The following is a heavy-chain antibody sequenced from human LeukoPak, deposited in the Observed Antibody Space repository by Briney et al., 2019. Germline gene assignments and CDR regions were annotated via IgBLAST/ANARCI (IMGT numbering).Heavy chain of an antibody. Sequence: SETLSLTCTVSGYSISSGYYWGWIRQPPGKGLEWIGSIYYSGSTYYNPSLKSRVTISVDTSKNQFSLKLSSVTAAATGVYYCARFSSNYYGSGSYCKEYYYMDVWGKGTTVTISS. CDR3: ARFSSNYYGSGSYCKEYYYMDV. J-gene: IGHJ6*03. D-gene: IGHD3-10*01. CDR2: IYYSGST. CDR1: GYSISSGYY. V-gene: IGHV4-38-2*02.